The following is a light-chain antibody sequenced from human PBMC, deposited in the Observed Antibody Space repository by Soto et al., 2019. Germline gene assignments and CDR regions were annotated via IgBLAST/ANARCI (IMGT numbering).Light chain of an antibody. CDR3: QQSYSTPPA. CDR2: AAS. Sequence: DIHMSQAPCSVAASVGARGTITCRASQSISGYLNWYQQKPGKAPKLLIYAASSLQSGVPSRFSGSGSGTDFTLTISSLQPEDFATYYCQQSYSTPPAFGQGTKVDI. V-gene: IGKV1-39*01. CDR1: QSISGY. J-gene: IGKJ1*01.